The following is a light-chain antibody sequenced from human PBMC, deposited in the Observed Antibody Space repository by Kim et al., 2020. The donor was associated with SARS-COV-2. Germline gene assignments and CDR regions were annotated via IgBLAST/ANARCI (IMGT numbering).Light chain of an antibody. Sequence: SYELTQPPSVSVAPGKTARITCGGDNIGSNSVHWCQKKSGQAPVLVMYFDSDRPAEIPERFSASKSGNTATLTINKVEAGDEADYYCQVWDTSSDYQYVFGTGTKVTVL. V-gene: IGLV3-21*04. J-gene: IGLJ1*01. CDR2: FDS. CDR1: NIGSNS. CDR3: QVWDTSSDYQYV.